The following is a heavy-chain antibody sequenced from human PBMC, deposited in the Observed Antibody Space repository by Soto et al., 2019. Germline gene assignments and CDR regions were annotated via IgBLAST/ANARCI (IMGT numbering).Heavy chain of an antibody. CDR3: ARRGPNNSYGYDHRLDP. V-gene: IGHV4-39*01. Sequence: QLQLQESGPGLMKPSETLSLTCSVSGGSISSNSYFWDWIRQSPGKGLEWIGSVHFRGSTYYYPSLKSRVTISVDTSKNQFSLKLTSVTAADRAVYYCARRGPNNSYGYDHRLDPWGQGTLVTVSS. D-gene: IGHD5-18*01. CDR2: VHFRGST. J-gene: IGHJ5*02. CDR1: GGSISSNSYF.